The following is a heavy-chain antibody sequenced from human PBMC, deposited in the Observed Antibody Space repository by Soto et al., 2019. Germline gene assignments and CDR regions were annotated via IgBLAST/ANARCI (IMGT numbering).Heavy chain of an antibody. Sequence: QVQLVQSGAEVKKPGASVKVSCRASGYTLTGYFFNWVRQAPGQGLEWMGWINPNSGATKYAQKFQGRVTLSRDTSIRTAYMELSGLRSDDTAVYYCARGGGTILAPLPWGQGTLVTVSS. CDR2: INPNSGAT. V-gene: IGHV1-2*02. J-gene: IGHJ5*02. CDR3: ARGGGTILAPLP. CDR1: GYTLTGYF. D-gene: IGHD3-3*01.